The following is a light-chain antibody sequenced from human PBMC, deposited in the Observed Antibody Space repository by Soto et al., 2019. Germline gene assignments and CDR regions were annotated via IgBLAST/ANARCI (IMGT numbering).Light chain of an antibody. CDR2: GAS. V-gene: IGKV3-20*01. Sequence: EIVLTQSPGTLSLSPGERDTLSCRASQSVSSSYLAWYQQKPGQAPRLLIYGASSRATGIPDRFSGSGSGTDFTLTISRLEPEDFAVNSCQQYGSAPLTFGGGTKVEIK. CDR1: QSVSSSY. J-gene: IGKJ4*01. CDR3: QQYGSAPLT.